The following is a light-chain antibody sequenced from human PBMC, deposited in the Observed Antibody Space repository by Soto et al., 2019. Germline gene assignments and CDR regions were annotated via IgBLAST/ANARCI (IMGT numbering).Light chain of an antibody. CDR3: SSFTTYNTRV. J-gene: IGLJ1*01. CDR2: EVN. V-gene: IGLV2-14*01. CDR1: NSDVGAYNF. Sequence: QSALTQPASVSGSPGQSIAISCTGTNSDVGAYNFVSWYQQYPGKAPKLIIHEVNNRPSGVSDRFSGSKSGYTASLTISGLQADDEAEYYCSSFTTYNTRVFGTGTKLTVL.